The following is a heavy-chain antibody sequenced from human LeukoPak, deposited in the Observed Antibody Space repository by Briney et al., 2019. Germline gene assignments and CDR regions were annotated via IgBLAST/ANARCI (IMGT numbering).Heavy chain of an antibody. V-gene: IGHV3-11*05. CDR1: GFTFSDYY. D-gene: IGHD3-22*01. CDR2: ITTGSSST. CDR3: ARDFFHRSGEAGY. J-gene: IGHJ4*02. Sequence: GGSLRLSCAASGFTFSDYYMSWIRQAPGKGLEWVSYITTGSSSTKYADSVRGRFTISRDNAKNSLYLHMNSLRAEDTAVYYCARDFFHRSGEAGYWGQGTLVTVSS.